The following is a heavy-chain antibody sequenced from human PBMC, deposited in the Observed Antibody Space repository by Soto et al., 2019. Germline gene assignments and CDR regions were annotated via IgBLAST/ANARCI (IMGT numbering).Heavy chain of an antibody. CDR2: ISGSGGSI. CDR1: GFTFSSYA. Sequence: HPGGSLRLSCAASGFTFSSYAMSWVRQAPGKGLEWVSAISGSGGSIGYADSVKGRFTISRDNAKNSLYLQMNSLRAEDTALYYCAKDKMATPNRAFDIWGQGTMVTVS. J-gene: IGHJ3*02. V-gene: IGHV3-23*01. D-gene: IGHD5-12*01. CDR3: AKDKMATPNRAFDI.